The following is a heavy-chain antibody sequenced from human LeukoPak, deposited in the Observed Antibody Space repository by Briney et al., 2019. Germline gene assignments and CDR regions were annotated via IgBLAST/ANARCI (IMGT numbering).Heavy chain of an antibody. V-gene: IGHV1-18*01. D-gene: IGHD2-8*01. CDR1: GYTFSSYG. CDR3: ARDRWDIVLLVYALSQTPRFDY. Sequence: ASVKVSCKASGYTFSSYGISWVRQAPGQGLEWMGWISAYNGNTNYAQKFQGRVTMTTDTSTSTAYMELRSLRSDDTAVYYCARDRWDIVLLVYALSQTPRFDYWGQGTLVTVSS. J-gene: IGHJ4*02. CDR2: ISAYNGNT.